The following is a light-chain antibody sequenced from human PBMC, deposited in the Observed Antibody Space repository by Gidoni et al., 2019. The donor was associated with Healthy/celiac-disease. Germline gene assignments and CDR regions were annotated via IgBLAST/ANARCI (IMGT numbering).Light chain of an antibody. CDR1: QSVSSY. CDR3: QQRSNWPPFLT. V-gene: IGKV3-11*01. J-gene: IGKJ4*01. CDR2: DAS. Sequence: VLTPSPATLSLSPGERATLSCRASQSVSSYLAWYQQKPGQAPRLLIYDASNRATGIPARFSGSGSGTDFTLTISSLEPEDFAVYYCQQRSNWPPFLTFGGGTKVEIK.